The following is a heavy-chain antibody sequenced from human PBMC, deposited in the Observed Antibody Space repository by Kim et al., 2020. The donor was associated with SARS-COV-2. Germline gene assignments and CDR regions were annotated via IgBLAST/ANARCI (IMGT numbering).Heavy chain of an antibody. V-gene: IGHV3-33*01. J-gene: IGHJ4*02. CDR3: ARPHYDFWSGSLDY. D-gene: IGHD3-3*01. CDR1: GFTFSSYG. CDR2: IWCDGSNK. Sequence: GGSLRLSCAASGFTFSSYGMHWVRQAPGKGLEWVAVIWCDGSNKYYADSVKGRFTISRDNSKNTLYLQMNSLRAEDTAVYYCARPHYDFWSGSLDYWGQGTLVTVSS.